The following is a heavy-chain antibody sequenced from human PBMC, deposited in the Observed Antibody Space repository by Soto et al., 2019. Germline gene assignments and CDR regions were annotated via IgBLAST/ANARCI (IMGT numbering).Heavy chain of an antibody. CDR3: ARSIHDSYGSPLDY. J-gene: IGHJ4*02. CDR2: INPSGGST. CDR1: GYSFSSFY. Sequence: ASVKVSCKAYGYSFSSFYMHWVRQAPGQGLEWMGIINPSGGSTSYTQKLQGRVTMTRDTSTSTVYMELSSLRSDETAVYFCARSIHDSYGSPLDYWGQGTLVTVSS. V-gene: IGHV1-46*01. D-gene: IGHD3-22*01.